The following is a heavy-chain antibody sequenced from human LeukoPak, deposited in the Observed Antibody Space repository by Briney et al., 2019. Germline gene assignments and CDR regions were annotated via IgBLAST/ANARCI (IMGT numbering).Heavy chain of an antibody. D-gene: IGHD2-2*01. CDR3: ARDATDCSSTSCYPEDAFDI. CDR2: IIPIFGTA. Sequence: SVKVSCKASGGTFSSYAISWVRQAPGQGLEWMGGIIPIFGTADYAQKFQGRVTITADESTSTAYMELSSLRSEDTAVYYCARDATDCSSTSCYPEDAFDIWGQGTMVTVSS. CDR1: GGTFSSYA. V-gene: IGHV1-69*01. J-gene: IGHJ3*02.